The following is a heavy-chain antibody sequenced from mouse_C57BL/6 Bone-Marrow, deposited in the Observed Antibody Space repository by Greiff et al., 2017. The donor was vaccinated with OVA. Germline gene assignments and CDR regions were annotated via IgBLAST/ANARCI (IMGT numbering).Heavy chain of an antibody. D-gene: IGHD2-5*01. CDR2: IDPETGGT. CDR1: GYTFTDYE. J-gene: IGHJ4*01. V-gene: IGHV1-15*01. CDR3: TRGYSNYYAMDY. Sequence: QVQLQPSWAELVRPGASVTLSCKASGYTFTDYEMHWVKQTPVHGLEWIGAIDPETGGTAYNQKFKGKAILTADKSFSTANMERRSLTSEDSAVYYYTRGYSNYYAMDYWGQGTSVTVSS.